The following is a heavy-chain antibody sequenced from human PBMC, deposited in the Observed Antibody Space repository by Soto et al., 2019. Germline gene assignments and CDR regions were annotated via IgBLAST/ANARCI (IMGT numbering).Heavy chain of an antibody. CDR3: AKDLQQLAARWYFDL. V-gene: IGHV3-30*18. D-gene: IGHD6-6*01. J-gene: IGHJ2*01. CDR2: ISYDGSNK. CDR1: GFTFSSYG. Sequence: QVQLVESGGGVVQPGRSLRLSCAASGFTFSSYGMHWVRQAPGKGLEWVAVISYDGSNKYYADSVKGRFTISRDNSKNTLYLQMNCLSAKDTAVYYCAKDLQQLAARWYFDLWGRGTLVTVSS.